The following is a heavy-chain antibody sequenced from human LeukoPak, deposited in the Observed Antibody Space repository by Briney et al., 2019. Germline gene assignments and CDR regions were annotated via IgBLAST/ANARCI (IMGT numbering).Heavy chain of an antibody. V-gene: IGHV4-38-2*02. D-gene: IGHD6-19*01. CDR3: ARQATVAGGYD. Sequence: SETLSLTCTVSTYCISSGYYWGWIRQPPGKGLECVGSIYHSGSTYYSPSLKSRVTISVDTSKNQFSLKLSSVTAADTAVYYCARQATVAGGYDWGQGTLVTISS. CDR2: IYHSGST. J-gene: IGHJ4*02. CDR1: TYCISSGYY.